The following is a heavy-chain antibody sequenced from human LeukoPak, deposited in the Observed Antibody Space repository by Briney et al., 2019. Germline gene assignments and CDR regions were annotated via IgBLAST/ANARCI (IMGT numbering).Heavy chain of an antibody. CDR3: AKGGWGVPTARGLDY. CDR2: ITSSSSGGIT. D-gene: IGHD2-2*01. CDR1: GFTFSSYA. Sequence: SGGSLRLSCAASGFTFSSYAMSWVRQTPGKGLERVSAITSSSSGGITYYADSVKGRFTISRDNSKNTLYLQMDSLRAEDSAVFYCAKGGWGVPTARGLDYWGQGTLVTVS. V-gene: IGHV3-23*01. J-gene: IGHJ4*02.